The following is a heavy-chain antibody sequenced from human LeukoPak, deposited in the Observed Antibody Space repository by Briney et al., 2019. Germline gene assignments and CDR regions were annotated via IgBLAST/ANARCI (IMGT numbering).Heavy chain of an antibody. J-gene: IGHJ4*02. CDR3: ASSGYQEQSGFLVY. D-gene: IGHD3-22*01. Sequence: PSQTLSLTCTVSGGSISSGDYNWSWIRQPPGKGLEWIGYIYYSGSTYYNPSLKSRVTISVDTSKNQFSLKLSSVTAADTAVYYCASSGYQEQSGFLVYWGQGTLVTVSS. V-gene: IGHV4-30-4*08. CDR1: GGSISSGDYN. CDR2: IYYSGST.